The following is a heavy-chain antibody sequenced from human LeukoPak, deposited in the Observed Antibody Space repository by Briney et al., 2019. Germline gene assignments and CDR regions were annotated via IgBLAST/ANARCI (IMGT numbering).Heavy chain of an antibody. CDR3: AVDYYGSGSH. CDR2: ISPDGSLT. Sequence: GGSLRLSCAASGFPFSEYWMHWVRQAPGKGLQWVSRISPDGSLTPYVDPVKGRFTISRDNAKNTLYLQMSSLRAEDTAVYYYAVDYYGSGSHWGQGALVTVSA. D-gene: IGHD3-10*01. V-gene: IGHV3-74*01. J-gene: IGHJ4*02. CDR1: GFPFSEYW.